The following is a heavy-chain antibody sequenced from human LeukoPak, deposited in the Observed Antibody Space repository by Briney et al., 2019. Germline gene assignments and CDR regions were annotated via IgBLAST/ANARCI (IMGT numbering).Heavy chain of an antibody. J-gene: IGHJ4*02. V-gene: IGHV3-23*01. CDR1: GFTFSSYA. Sequence: GGSLRLSCAASGFTFSSYAMSWVRQAPGKGLEWVSAISGSGGSTYYADSVKGRFTISRDNSKNTLYLQMNSLRAEDTAVYYCAKVGLAVAGTATSELLVPLDYWGQGTLVTVSS. CDR3: AKVGLAVAGTATSELLVPLDY. CDR2: ISGSGGST. D-gene: IGHD6-19*01.